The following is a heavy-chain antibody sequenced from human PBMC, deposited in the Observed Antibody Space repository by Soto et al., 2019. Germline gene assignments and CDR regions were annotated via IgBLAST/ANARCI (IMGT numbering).Heavy chain of an antibody. CDR2: ISYDGSNK. J-gene: IGHJ4*02. CDR3: ARDSDSSGWAYFDY. V-gene: IGHV3-30-3*01. Sequence: GGSLRLSCAGSGFTFSSYSMHWVRQPPGKGLEWVAVISYDGSNKYYADSVKGRFTISRDNSKNTLYLQMKSLRAEDTAVYYCARDSDSSGWAYFDYWGQGTLVTVSS. CDR1: GFTFSSYS. D-gene: IGHD6-19*01.